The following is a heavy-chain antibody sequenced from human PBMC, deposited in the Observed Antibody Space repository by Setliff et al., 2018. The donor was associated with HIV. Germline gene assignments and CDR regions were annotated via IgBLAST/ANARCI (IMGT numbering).Heavy chain of an antibody. CDR3: AREEITMIRGVPVWFDP. CDR2: IDHSGST. J-gene: IGHJ5*02. V-gene: IGHV4-34*01. CDR1: GFTFGDYA. D-gene: IGHD3-10*01. Sequence: KPGGSLRLSCTTSGFTFGDYAMSWVRQPPGKGLEWIGEIDHSGSTKYNPSLKSRVTISVDTSKNQFSLKLSSVTAADTAVYCCAREEITMIRGVPVWFDPWGQGTLVTVSS.